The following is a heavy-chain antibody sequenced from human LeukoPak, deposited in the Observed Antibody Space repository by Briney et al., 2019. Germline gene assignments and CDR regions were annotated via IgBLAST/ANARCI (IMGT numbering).Heavy chain of an antibody. CDR2: IYHSGST. Sequence: SETLSLTCTVSGYSISSGYYWGWIRQPPGKGLEWIGSIYHSGSTYYNPSLKSRVTISVDTSKNQFSLKLSSVTAADTAVYYCARAYNWGGDIVVVVAATGLYYFDYWGQGTLVTVSS. D-gene: IGHD2-15*01. CDR3: ARAYNWGGDIVVVVAATGLYYFDY. CDR1: GYSISSGYY. V-gene: IGHV4-38-2*02. J-gene: IGHJ4*02.